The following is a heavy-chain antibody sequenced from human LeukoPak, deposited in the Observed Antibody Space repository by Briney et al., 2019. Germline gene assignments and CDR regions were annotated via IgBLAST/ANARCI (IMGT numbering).Heavy chain of an antibody. CDR3: ARATVAGASAFDY. V-gene: IGHV1-2*06. CDR2: INPNSGGT. CDR1: GYTFTGYY. Sequence: ASVKVSCKASGYTFTGYYMHWVRQAPGQGLEWMGRINPNSGGTNYAQKFQGRVTMTRDTSISTAYMELSRLRSDDTAVYYCARATVAGASAFDYWGQGTLVTVSS. J-gene: IGHJ4*02. D-gene: IGHD6-19*01.